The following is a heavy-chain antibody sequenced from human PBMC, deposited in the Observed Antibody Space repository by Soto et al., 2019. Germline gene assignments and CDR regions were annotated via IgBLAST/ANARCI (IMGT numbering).Heavy chain of an antibody. Sequence: QVELVQSGIEVKNPGSSVKVSCKASGDTFSNYAINWVRQAPGQGLEWMGGIIPFYDKPNYAENFLGRVIISADKFTAKAYLEVSSLRSEETDVYFCARGYRELFFYAMDVWGRGTPVIVSS. CDR3: ARGYRELFFYAMDV. J-gene: IGHJ6*02. D-gene: IGHD3-10*01. V-gene: IGHV1-69*06. CDR1: GDTFSNYA. CDR2: IIPFYDKP.